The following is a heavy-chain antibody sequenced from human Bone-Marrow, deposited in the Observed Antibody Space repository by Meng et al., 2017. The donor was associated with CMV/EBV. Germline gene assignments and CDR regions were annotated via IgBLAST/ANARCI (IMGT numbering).Heavy chain of an antibody. D-gene: IGHD5-24*01. CDR3: ARGWLQNNYFDY. V-gene: IGHV1-69*05. Sequence: SVKVSCKASGGTFSSYAISWVRQAPGQGLEWMGGIIPIFGTANYAQKFQGRVTITTDESTSTAYMELSSLRSEDTAVYYCARGWLQNNYFDYWGQGTLVTVSS. CDR2: IIPIFGTA. J-gene: IGHJ4*02. CDR1: GGTFSSYA.